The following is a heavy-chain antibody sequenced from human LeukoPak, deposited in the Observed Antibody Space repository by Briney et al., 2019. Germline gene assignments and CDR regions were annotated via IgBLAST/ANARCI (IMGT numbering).Heavy chain of an antibody. Sequence: SETLSLTCTVSGGSITSYYWSWIRQPPGKGLEWIGYIYYTGSTNYNPSLKSRVTISLDTSKNQISLQLISVTAADTAVYYCARTGRGSSAGDYWGQGTLVTVSS. CDR1: GGSITSYY. CDR3: ARTGRGSSAGDY. CDR2: IYYTGST. J-gene: IGHJ4*02. D-gene: IGHD6-6*01. V-gene: IGHV4-59*08.